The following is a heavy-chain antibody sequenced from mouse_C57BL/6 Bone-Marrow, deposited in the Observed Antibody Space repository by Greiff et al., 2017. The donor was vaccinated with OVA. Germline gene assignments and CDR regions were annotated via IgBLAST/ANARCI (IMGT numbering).Heavy chain of an antibody. CDR2: IDPEDGDA. CDR3: TTYEGYYFDY. J-gene: IGHJ2*01. Sequence: VHVKQSGAELVRPGASVKLSCTASGFNITDYYMHWVKQRPEQGLEWIGRIDPEDGDAEYAPKFQGKATMTADTSSNTAYLQLSSLTYDDTAVYYCTTYEGYYFDYWGQGTTLTVSS. V-gene: IGHV14-1*01. CDR1: GFNITDYY. D-gene: IGHD2-3*01.